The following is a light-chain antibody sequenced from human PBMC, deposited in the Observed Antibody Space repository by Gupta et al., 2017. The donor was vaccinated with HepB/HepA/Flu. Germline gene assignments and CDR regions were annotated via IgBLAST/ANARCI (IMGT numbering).Light chain of an antibody. CDR1: QSVSSN. J-gene: IGKJ1*01. V-gene: IGKV3-15*01. CDR3: QQYDSWWT. Sequence: EIVMTQSPATLSVSPGERATLSCRASQSVSSNLAWYQQKPGQAPRVLIYGASTRATGIPARFSGSGSGTEFTLTIGSLQSEDFAVYYCQQYDSWWTFGQGTXVEIK. CDR2: GAS.